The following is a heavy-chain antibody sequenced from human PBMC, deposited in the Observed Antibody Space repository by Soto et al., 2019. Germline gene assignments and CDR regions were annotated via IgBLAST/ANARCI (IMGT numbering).Heavy chain of an antibody. CDR3: ARERRWLVLRDLYYFDY. CDR1: GGSISSGGYY. D-gene: IGHD3-22*01. J-gene: IGHJ4*02. CDR2: IYYSGST. Sequence: SETLSLTCTVSGGSISSGGYYWSWIRQHPGKGLEWIGYIYYSGSTYYNPSLKSRVTISVDTSKNQFSLKLSSVTAADTAVYYCARERRWLVLRDLYYFDYWGQGTLVTVSA. V-gene: IGHV4-31*03.